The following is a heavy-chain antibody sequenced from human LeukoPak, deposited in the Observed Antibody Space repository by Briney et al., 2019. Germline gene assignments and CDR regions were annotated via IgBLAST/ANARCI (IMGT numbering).Heavy chain of an antibody. CDR3: AKGGNREELPEGIDS. CDR1: GFTFSNYN. D-gene: IGHD1-7*01. V-gene: IGHV3-23*01. Sequence: GGSLRLSCATSGFTFSNYNMNWVRQAPGKGLEWVSDISGLGLTTHYADAVRGRFTISRDNSKNTLYLQMNSLVADDTAVYYCAKGGNREELPEGIDSWGQGTLLTVSS. J-gene: IGHJ4*02. CDR2: ISGLGLTT.